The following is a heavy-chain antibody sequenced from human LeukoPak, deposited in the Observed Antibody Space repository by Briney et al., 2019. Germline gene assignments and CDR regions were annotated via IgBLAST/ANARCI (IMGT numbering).Heavy chain of an antibody. V-gene: IGHV3-30*18. CDR2: TSYDGNNK. Sequence: GGSLRLSCAVSGFTFSNYGMHWVRQAPGKGLEWVAVTSYDGNNKYYADSVKGRFTISRDNSKNTLYLQMNSLRAEDTAVYYCAKACITMIVVVDWYFDLWGRGTLVTVSS. J-gene: IGHJ2*01. CDR1: GFTFSNYG. D-gene: IGHD3-22*01. CDR3: AKACITMIVVVDWYFDL.